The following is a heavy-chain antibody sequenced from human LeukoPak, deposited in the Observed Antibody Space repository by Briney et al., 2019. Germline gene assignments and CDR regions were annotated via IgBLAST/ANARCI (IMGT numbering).Heavy chain of an antibody. V-gene: IGHV1-46*01. Sequence: ASVKVSCKASGYTFTSYYMHWVRQAPGQGLEWMGIINPSGGSTSYARKFQGRVTMTRDTSTSTVYMELSSLRSEDTAVYYCARGPTVTTSPYNWFDPWGQGTLVTVSS. D-gene: IGHD4-17*01. CDR1: GYTFTSYY. CDR3: ARGPTVTTSPYNWFDP. CDR2: INPSGGST. J-gene: IGHJ5*02.